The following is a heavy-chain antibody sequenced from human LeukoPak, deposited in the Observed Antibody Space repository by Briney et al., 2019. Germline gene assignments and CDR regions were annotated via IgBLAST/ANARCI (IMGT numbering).Heavy chain of an antibody. CDR3: TTTYSQAYLNY. Sequence: GGSLRLSCAASGFTFSNAWMSWVRQAPGKGLEWVGRIKSKTDGGTTDYAAPVKGRFTISRDDPKNTLYLLMNSLKTEDTAVYYCTTTYSQAYLNYWGQGTLVTVSS. CDR2: IKSKTDGGTT. D-gene: IGHD2-15*01. V-gene: IGHV3-15*05. CDR1: GFTFSNAW. J-gene: IGHJ4*02.